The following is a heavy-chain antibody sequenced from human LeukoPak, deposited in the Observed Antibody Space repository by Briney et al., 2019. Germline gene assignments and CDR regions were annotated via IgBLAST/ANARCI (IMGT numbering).Heavy chain of an antibody. CDR1: GYTFTDNY. Sequence: ASVKVSCKASGYTFTDNYVHWVRQVPGQGLECMGWMYPNSGGTNYAQKFQGRVTMTRDTSISTAYLDLSGLRSDDTAVYYCAREVWYYSEWGQGALVTVSS. CDR3: AREVWYYSE. CDR2: MYPNSGGT. D-gene: IGHD6-13*01. V-gene: IGHV1-2*02. J-gene: IGHJ4*02.